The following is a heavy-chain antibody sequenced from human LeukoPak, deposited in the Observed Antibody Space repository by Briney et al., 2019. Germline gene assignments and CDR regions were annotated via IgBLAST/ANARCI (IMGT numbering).Heavy chain of an antibody. CDR3: GREPQGDDSFDI. J-gene: IGHJ3*02. D-gene: IGHD3-16*01. CDR1: GFTFSSYA. CDR2: ISYDGSNK. Sequence: GGSLRLSCAASGFTFSSYAMHWVRQAPGKGLEWVAVISYDGSNKYYADSVKGRFTISRDNSKNTLYLQMNSLRAEDKAVYYCGREPQGDDSFDIWGKGTMVPVFS. V-gene: IGHV3-30*04.